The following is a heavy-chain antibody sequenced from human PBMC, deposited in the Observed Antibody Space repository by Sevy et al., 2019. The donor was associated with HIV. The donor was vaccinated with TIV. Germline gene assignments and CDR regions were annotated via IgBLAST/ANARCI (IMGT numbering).Heavy chain of an antibody. CDR2: ISAYNGNT. J-gene: IGHJ4*02. Sequence: ASVNVSCKASGYTFTSYGISWVRQAPGQGLEWMGWISAYNGNTNYAQKLQGRVTMTTDTSTSTAYMELRSLRSDDTAVYYCARSGLRFLEWLLDYWGQGTLVTVSS. V-gene: IGHV1-18*01. D-gene: IGHD3-3*01. CDR1: GYTFTSYG. CDR3: ARSGLRFLEWLLDY.